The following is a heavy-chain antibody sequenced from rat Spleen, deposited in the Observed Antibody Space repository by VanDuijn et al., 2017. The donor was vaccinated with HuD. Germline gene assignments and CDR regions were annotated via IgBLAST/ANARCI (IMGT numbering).Heavy chain of an antibody. Sequence: EVQLVESGGGLVQPGRSLKLSCAASGFSFSSFPMAWVRQAPKKGLEWVATISSGGGATYYSDSVKGRFTISRDNANSTLYLQMDSLRSEDTATYYCTRDGDYGGSPFAYWGQGTLVTVSS. CDR3: TRDGDYGGSPFAY. CDR2: ISSGGGAT. D-gene: IGHD1-11*01. J-gene: IGHJ3*01. CDR1: GFSFSSFP. V-gene: IGHV5-46*01.